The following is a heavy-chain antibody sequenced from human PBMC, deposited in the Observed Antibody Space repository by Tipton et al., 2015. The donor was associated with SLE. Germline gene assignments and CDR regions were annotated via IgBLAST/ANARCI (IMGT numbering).Heavy chain of an antibody. V-gene: IGHV4-59*08. D-gene: IGHD6-13*01. CDR3: ARAPGSSLDY. J-gene: IGHJ4*02. Sequence: LRLSCTVSGGPISSYYWSWIRQPPGKGLEWIGYIYYSGSTNYNPSLKSRVTISVDTSKNQFSLKLSSVTAADTAVYYCARAPGSSLDYWGQGTLVTVSS. CDR2: IYYSGST. CDR1: GGPISSYY.